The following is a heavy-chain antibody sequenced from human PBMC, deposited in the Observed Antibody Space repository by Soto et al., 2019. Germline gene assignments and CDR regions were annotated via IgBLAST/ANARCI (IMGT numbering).Heavy chain of an antibody. CDR3: ARMRGSYLCPLDS. Sequence: SGPTLVNPTQTLALTCTFSGFSLNSSGMCLTWIRQPPGRAMEWLATIAWDGDKYYTSSLRTRRTISKDTSKNQVALTMTNMQPMDTGTYFCARMRGSYLCPLDSWGQGALVTVSS. J-gene: IGHJ4*02. V-gene: IGHV2-70*13. CDR2: IAWDGDK. CDR1: GFSLNSSGMC. D-gene: IGHD5-18*01.